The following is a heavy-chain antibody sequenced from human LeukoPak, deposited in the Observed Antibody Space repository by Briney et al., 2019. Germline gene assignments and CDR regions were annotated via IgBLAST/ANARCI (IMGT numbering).Heavy chain of an antibody. V-gene: IGHV3-74*01. CDR1: GFNFSTYW. CDR2: IKTDGSST. Sequence: PGGSLRLSCTASGFNFSTYWMHWVRQVPGKGLVWVSRIKTDGSSTNYADSVKGRFTISRDSAKNKLYLQMNSLRAEDTAVYYCATVSVGVRFDYWGQGALVAVSS. J-gene: IGHJ4*02. D-gene: IGHD3-16*01. CDR3: ATVSVGVRFDY.